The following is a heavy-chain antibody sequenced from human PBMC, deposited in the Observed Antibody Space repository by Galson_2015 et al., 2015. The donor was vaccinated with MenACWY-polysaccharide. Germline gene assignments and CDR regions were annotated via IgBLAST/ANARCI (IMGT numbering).Heavy chain of an antibody. CDR2: INDNSRHI. CDR1: GLSFSTFA. V-gene: IGHV3-21*01. D-gene: IGHD1-26*01. Sequence: SLRLSCAGSGLSFSTFAMNWVRQAPGKGLEWVSSINDNSRHIYYADSVQGRFAVSRDNTKNPLYLQMNSLRVEDTAVYYCASGETVGPTTGFDRWGQGTLVTVSS. CDR3: ASGETVGPTTGFDR. J-gene: IGHJ4*02.